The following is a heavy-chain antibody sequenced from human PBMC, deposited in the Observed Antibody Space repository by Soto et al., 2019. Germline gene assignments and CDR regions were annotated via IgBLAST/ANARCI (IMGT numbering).Heavy chain of an antibody. CDR2: ISYSGST. D-gene: IGHD1-7*01. CDR3: AREGFIPETTYYYYAMDV. Sequence: SETLSLTCTVSGGSISSYYWSWIRQPPGKGLEWIGYISYSGSTNYNPSLKSRVTISVGTSKNQFSLRLSSVTAADTAVYYCAREGFIPETTYYYYAMDVWGQGTTVTVSS. V-gene: IGHV4-59*01. CDR1: GGSISSYY. J-gene: IGHJ6*02.